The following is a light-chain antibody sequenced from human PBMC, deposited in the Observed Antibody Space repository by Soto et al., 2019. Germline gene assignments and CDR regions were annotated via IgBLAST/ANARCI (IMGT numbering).Light chain of an antibody. CDR3: QQYNNWWT. J-gene: IGKJ1*01. Sequence: EIVMTQSPATLSVSPGERATLSCRASQSVSSNLAWYQQKPGQAPMLLIYGASTRATGIPARFSGSGSGTAFTLTISSLQSEDFAVYYCQQYNNWWTFGQGTKVDIK. CDR2: GAS. CDR1: QSVSSN. V-gene: IGKV3-15*01.